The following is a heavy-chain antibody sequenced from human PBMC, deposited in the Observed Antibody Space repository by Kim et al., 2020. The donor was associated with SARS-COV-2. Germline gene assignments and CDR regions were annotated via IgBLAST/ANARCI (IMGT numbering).Heavy chain of an antibody. V-gene: IGHV3-53*01. CDR3: SRTGVYRAAVDY. CDR2: IYSGGST. Sequence: GGSLRLSCAASGFTVSSNYMSWVRQAPGKGLEWVSVIYSGGSTYYADSVKGRCTISRDNSKNTMYLQMNSLRAEDTAVYYCSRTGVYRAAVDYWGQGTLVTVSS. D-gene: IGHD3-10*01. CDR1: GFTVSSNY. J-gene: IGHJ4*02.